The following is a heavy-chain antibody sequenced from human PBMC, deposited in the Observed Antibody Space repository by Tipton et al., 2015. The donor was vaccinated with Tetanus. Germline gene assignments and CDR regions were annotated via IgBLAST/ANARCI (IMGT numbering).Heavy chain of an antibody. Sequence: QSGAEVKKPGASVKVSCKASGYTFTSYYTHWVRQAPGQGLEWMGIINPSGGSTSYAQKFQGRVTMTRDTSTSTVYMELSSLRSEDTAVYYCARVHYYDSSGYWYYFDYWGQGTLVTVSS. J-gene: IGHJ4*02. V-gene: IGHV1-46*01. CDR2: INPSGGST. D-gene: IGHD3-22*01. CDR3: ARVHYYDSSGYWYYFDY. CDR1: GYTFTSYY.